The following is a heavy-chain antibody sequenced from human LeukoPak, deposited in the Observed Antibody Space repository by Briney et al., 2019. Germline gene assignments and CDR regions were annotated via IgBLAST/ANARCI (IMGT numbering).Heavy chain of an antibody. CDR1: GFTFSSYA. V-gene: IGHV3-30-3*01. CDR3: ARVFHQYSSSWETNDGDDY. CDR2: ISYDGSNK. Sequence: PGGSLRLSCAASGFTFSSYAMHWVRQAPGKGLEWVAVISYDGSNKYYADSVKGRFTISRDNSKNTLYLQMNSLRAEDTAVYYCARVFHQYSSSWETNDGDDYWGQGTLVTVSS. J-gene: IGHJ4*02. D-gene: IGHD6-13*01.